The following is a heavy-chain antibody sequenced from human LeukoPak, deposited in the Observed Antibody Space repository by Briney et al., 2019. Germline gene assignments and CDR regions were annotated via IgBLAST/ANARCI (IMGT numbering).Heavy chain of an antibody. CDR1: GFTFSSYA. D-gene: IGHD5-18*01. CDR3: AKEVSGYSYGFGLFDY. V-gene: IGHV3-23*01. CDR2: ISGSGGST. J-gene: IGHJ4*02. Sequence: GGSLRLSCAASGFTFSSYAMSWVRQAPGKGLEWVSAISGSGGSTYYADSVKGRFTISRDNSKNTLYLQMNSLRAGDTAVYYCAKEVSGYSYGFGLFDYWGQGTLVTVSS.